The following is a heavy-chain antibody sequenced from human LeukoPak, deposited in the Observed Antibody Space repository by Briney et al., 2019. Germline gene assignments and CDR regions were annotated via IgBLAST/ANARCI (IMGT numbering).Heavy chain of an antibody. Sequence: SETLSLTCTVSGGSISSGGYYWSWIRQHPGKGLDWIGYIYYSGSTYSNPSLKSRATISVDTSKNQFSLGLTSVTAADTAVYYCARAPKGMTTVRYYYYYYMDVWGEGTTVTVSS. J-gene: IGHJ6*03. CDR1: GGSISSGGYY. V-gene: IGHV4-31*03. D-gene: IGHD4-11*01. CDR2: IYYSGST. CDR3: ARAPKGMTTVRYYYYYYMDV.